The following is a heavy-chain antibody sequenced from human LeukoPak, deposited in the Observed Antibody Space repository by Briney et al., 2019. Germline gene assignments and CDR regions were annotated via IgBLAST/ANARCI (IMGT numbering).Heavy chain of an antibody. D-gene: IGHD3-16*01. CDR2: MSYDGNNK. J-gene: IGHJ4*02. Sequence: PGGSPRLSCSASGFTFSSFGMHWVRQAPGKGLEWVTLMSYDGNNKYSADSVKGRFTISRDNSKNTLYLQMNSLRVEDTAVYYCAKDHRLLIAYYFDYWGQGTLVTVSS. CDR1: GFTFSSFG. CDR3: AKDHRLLIAYYFDY. V-gene: IGHV3-30*18.